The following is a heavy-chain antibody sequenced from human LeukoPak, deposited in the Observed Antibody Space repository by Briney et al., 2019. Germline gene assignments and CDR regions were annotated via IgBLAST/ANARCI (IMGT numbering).Heavy chain of an antibody. CDR1: GGSISSYY. J-gene: IGHJ5*02. Sequence: KPSETLSLTCTVSGGSISSYYWSWIRQPPGKGLEWIVYVFYSGNTNYNPSLENRVNIPVDTSKNQFSLKLNSAPAADPALYYCARGPTRYYFDPWGQGTLVTVSS. V-gene: IGHV4-59*01. D-gene: IGHD2/OR15-2a*01. CDR2: VFYSGNT. CDR3: ARGPTRYYFDP.